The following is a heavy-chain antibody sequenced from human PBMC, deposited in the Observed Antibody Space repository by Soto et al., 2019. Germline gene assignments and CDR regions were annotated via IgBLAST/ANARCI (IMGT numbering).Heavy chain of an antibody. CDR3: ARHYPIGNNWNYFDY. J-gene: IGHJ4*02. D-gene: IGHD1-1*01. CDR2: IFYSGST. Sequence: SETLSLTCTVSGGSISSYYWGSIRQPPGKGLEWIGYIFYSGSTNYNPSLEGRVTISVDTSKNQFSLKVSSVTAADTAVYYCARHYPIGNNWNYFDYWGQGTLVTVSS. CDR1: GGSISSYY. V-gene: IGHV4-59*01.